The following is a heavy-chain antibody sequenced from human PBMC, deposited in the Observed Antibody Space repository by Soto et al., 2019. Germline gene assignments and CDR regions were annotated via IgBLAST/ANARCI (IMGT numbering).Heavy chain of an antibody. CDR2: IYYSGST. CDR1: GGSISSYY. Sequence: QVQLQESGPGLVKPSETLSLTCTVSGGSISSYYWSWIRQPPGKGLEWIGYIYYSGSTNYNPSLQSRVTISVDTSKNQFSLKLSSVTAADTAVYYCARAFMEYSSSHYYYYYGMDVWGQGSTVTVSS. D-gene: IGHD6-6*01. J-gene: IGHJ6*02. CDR3: ARAFMEYSSSHYYYYYGMDV. V-gene: IGHV4-59*01.